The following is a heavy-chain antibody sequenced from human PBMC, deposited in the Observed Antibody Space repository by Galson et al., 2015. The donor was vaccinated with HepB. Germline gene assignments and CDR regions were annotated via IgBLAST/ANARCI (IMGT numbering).Heavy chain of an antibody. CDR2: IIPIFGTA. D-gene: IGHD2-21*01. CDR3: AKGIIQYCGGDCYYNYYYYMDV. Sequence: SVKVSCKASGGTFSRYAISWVRQAPGQGLEWMGGIIPIFGTANYAQKFQGRVTITADESTSTAYMELSSLRSEDTAVYYCAKGIIQYCGGDCYYNYYYYMDVWGKGTTVTVSS. J-gene: IGHJ6*03. CDR1: GGTFSRYA. V-gene: IGHV1-69*13.